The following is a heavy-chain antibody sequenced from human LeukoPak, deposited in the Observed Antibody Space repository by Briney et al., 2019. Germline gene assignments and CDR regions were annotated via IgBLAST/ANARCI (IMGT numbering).Heavy chain of an antibody. CDR3: AREGNNDFWSGSDY. J-gene: IGHJ4*02. V-gene: IGHV3-21*01. CDR1: GFTFSSYA. D-gene: IGHD3-3*01. CDR2: ISSSSSYI. Sequence: GGSLRLSCAASGFTFSSYAMSWVRQAPGKGLEWVSSISSSSSYIYYADSVKGRFTISRDNAKNSLYLQTNSLRAEDTAMYYCAREGNNDFWSGSDYWGQGTLVTVSS.